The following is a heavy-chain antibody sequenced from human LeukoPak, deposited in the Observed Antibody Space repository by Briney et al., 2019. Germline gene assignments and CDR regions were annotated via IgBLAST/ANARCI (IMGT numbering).Heavy chain of an antibody. V-gene: IGHV4-34*01. J-gene: IGHJ4*02. CDR3: ARVSGYCSDGVCRFDY. CDR2: IDDSGTT. Sequence: SETLSLTCAVYGGSSIGYSWSWVRQPPGKGLEWTGEIDDSGTTNYRPSLKSRVTISVDTSKNQLSLKVTSVTAADTAVYYCARVSGYCSDGVCRFDYWGQGTLVTVSS. D-gene: IGHD2-8*01. CDR1: GGSSIGYS.